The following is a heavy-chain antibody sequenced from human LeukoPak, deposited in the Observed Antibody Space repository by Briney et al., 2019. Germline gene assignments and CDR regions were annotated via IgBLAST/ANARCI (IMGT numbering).Heavy chain of an antibody. D-gene: IGHD2-21*02. CDR2: IYYTGST. J-gene: IGHJ4*02. CDR1: GGSITTDY. Sequence: PSETLSLTCTVSGGSITTDYWSWIRQPPGKGLEWIGYIYYTGSTNYSPSLKSRVTISEDTSKNQISLKLSSVTAADTAVYYCASSYCGGDCYSFYFDYWGQGTLVTVSS. V-gene: IGHV4-59*12. CDR3: ASSYCGGDCYSFYFDY.